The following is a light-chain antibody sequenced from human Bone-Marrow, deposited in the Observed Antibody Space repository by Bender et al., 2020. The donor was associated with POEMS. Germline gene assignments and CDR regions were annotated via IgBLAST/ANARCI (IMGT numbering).Light chain of an antibody. V-gene: IGLV2-8*01. CDR1: SNDVGGYNY. Sequence: QSALTQPASVSGSPGQSVTISCAGTSNDVGGYNYVSWYQQHPGKAPKLMIYEVSKRPSGVPDRFSGSKSGNTASLTVSGLQAEDEAHYYCSSYAGSKTHVFGTGTKVTVL. CDR3: SSYAGSKTHV. CDR2: EVS. J-gene: IGLJ1*01.